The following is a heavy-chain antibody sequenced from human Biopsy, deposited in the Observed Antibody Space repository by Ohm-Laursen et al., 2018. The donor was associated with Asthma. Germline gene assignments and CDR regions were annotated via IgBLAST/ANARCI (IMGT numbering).Heavy chain of an antibody. J-gene: IGHJ4*02. CDR3: ARFIDGTFFVDY. CDR1: GYIFTSYW. D-gene: IGHD1-7*01. V-gene: IGHV5-51*01. Sequence: GESLKISCKASGYIFTSYWIGWVRQMPGKGLEWMGIIFAANSETKYSPSFQGQVTISADMSISTAFLQWSSLKASDTAIYYCARFIDGTFFVDYWGQGTLVTVSS. CDR2: IFAANSET.